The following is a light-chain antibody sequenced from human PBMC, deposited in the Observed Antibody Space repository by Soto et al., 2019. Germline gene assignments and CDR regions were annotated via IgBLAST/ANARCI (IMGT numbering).Light chain of an antibody. Sequence: DIQMTQSPSSLSASVGDRVTITCQASQDVRKYLSWYQQKARKAPKLLIYDASNLETGVPSRFSGSGSGTDFTFTISSLQPEDIATYYCQQYYRYPWMFGQGTKVEIK. CDR3: QQYYRYPWM. CDR1: QDVRKY. CDR2: DAS. V-gene: IGKV1-33*01. J-gene: IGKJ1*01.